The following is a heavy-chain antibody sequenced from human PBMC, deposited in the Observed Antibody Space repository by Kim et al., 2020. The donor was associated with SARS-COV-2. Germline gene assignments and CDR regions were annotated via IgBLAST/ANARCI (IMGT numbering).Heavy chain of an antibody. CDR1: GGSISSSSYY. CDR2: IYYSGST. D-gene: IGHD2-2*02. CDR3: AREGYISGDAFDI. J-gene: IGHJ3*02. Sequence: SETLSLTCTVSGGSISSSSYYWGWIRQPPGKGLEWIGSIYYSGSTYYNPSLKSRVTISVDTSKNQFSLKLSSVTAADTAVYYCAREGYISGDAFDIWGQGTMVTVSS. V-gene: IGHV4-39*07.